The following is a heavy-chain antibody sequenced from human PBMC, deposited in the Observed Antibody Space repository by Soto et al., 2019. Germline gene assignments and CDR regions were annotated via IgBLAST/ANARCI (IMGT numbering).Heavy chain of an antibody. CDR3: ARDTVVVPAATYGMDV. CDR1: GYTFTSYA. Sequence: ASVKVSCKASGYTFTSYAMHWVRQAPGQRLEWMGWINAGNGNTKYSQKFQGRVTITRDTSASTAYMELSSLRSEDTAVYYCARDTVVVPAATYGMDVWGQGTTVTVSS. J-gene: IGHJ6*02. CDR2: INAGNGNT. V-gene: IGHV1-3*01. D-gene: IGHD2-2*01.